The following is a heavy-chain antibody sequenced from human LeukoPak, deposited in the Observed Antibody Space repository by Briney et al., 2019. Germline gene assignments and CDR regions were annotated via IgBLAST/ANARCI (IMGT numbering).Heavy chain of an antibody. V-gene: IGHV3-23*01. CDR2: ISGSGGST. CDR3: AKFRYYGSGSSYYYMDV. Sequence: GGSLRLSCAASGFTFSNYAMNWVRQAPGKGLEWVSAISGSGGSTYYADSVKGRFTISRDNSKNTLYLQMNSLRAEDTAVYYCAKFRYYGSGSSYYYMDVWGKGTTVTISS. CDR1: GFTFSNYA. D-gene: IGHD3-10*01. J-gene: IGHJ6*03.